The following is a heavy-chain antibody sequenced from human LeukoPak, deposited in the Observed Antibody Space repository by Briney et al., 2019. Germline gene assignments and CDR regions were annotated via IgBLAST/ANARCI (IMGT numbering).Heavy chain of an antibody. CDR1: GFSISTYY. CDR3: ARAPSTYSFGPFDY. V-gene: IGHV4-59*01. CDR2: IYFGGST. Sequence: PSETLSLTCTVSGFSISTYYLSWIRQPPGKGLEWIGYIYFGGSTNHNPSLKSRVIISGDTSKKQFYLKLSSVTAADTAVYYCARAPSTYSFGPFDYWGQGTLVTVSS. D-gene: IGHD5-18*01. J-gene: IGHJ4*02.